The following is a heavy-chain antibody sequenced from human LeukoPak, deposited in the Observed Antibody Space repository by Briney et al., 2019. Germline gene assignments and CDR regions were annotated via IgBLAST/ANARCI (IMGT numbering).Heavy chain of an antibody. CDR2: INHSGST. CDR3: ARSGPPYDYVRGSYRYYFDY. CDR1: GGSFSGYY. V-gene: IGHV4-34*01. Sequence: SETLSLTCAVYGGSFSGYYWSWIRQPPGKGLEWIGEINHSGSTNYNPSLKSRVTISVDTSKNQFSLKLSSVTAADTAVYYCARSGPPYDYVRGSYRYYFDYWGQGTLVTVSS. D-gene: IGHD3-16*02. J-gene: IGHJ4*02.